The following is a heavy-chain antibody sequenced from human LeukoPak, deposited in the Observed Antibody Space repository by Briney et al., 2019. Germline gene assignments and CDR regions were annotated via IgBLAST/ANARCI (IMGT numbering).Heavy chain of an antibody. CDR1: GFIFSSYS. CDR3: ASRGGTRLYYYYMDV. J-gene: IGHJ6*03. Sequence: GGSLRLSCADSGFIFSSYSMNWVRQAPGKGLEWVSSISSSSSYIYYADSVKGRFTISRDNAKNSLYLQMNSLRAEDTAVYYCASRGGTRLYYYYMDVWGKGTTVTVSS. D-gene: IGHD2-15*01. CDR2: ISSSSSYI. V-gene: IGHV3-21*01.